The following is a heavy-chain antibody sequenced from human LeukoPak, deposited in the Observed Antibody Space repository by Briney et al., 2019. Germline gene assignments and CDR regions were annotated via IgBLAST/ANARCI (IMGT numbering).Heavy chain of an antibody. V-gene: IGHV3-23*01. D-gene: IGHD3-10*01. CDR1: GFTFSSYA. Sequence: GGSLRLSCAASGFTFSSYAMSWVRQAPGKGLEWVSSISGSGSNTHYADSVKGRFTISRDNAKNTLYLQMNSLRAEDTAVYYCAREWYYYGSGSSGLDYWGQGTLVTVSS. J-gene: IGHJ4*02. CDR3: AREWYYYGSGSSGLDY. CDR2: ISGSGSNT.